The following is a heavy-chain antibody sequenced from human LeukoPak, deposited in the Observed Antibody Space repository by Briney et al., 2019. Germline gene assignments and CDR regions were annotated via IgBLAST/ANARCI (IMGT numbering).Heavy chain of an antibody. CDR1: GGTFSSYA. CDR2: IIPIFGTA. CDR3: ARDIGPAAIEYTWFDP. D-gene: IGHD2-2*01. J-gene: IGHJ5*02. V-gene: IGHV1-69*13. Sequence: GASVKVSCKASGGTFSSYAISWVRQAPGQGLEWMGGIIPIFGTANYAQKFQGRVTITADESTSTAYMELSSLRSEDTAVYYCARDIGPAAIEYTWFDPWGQGTLVTVSS.